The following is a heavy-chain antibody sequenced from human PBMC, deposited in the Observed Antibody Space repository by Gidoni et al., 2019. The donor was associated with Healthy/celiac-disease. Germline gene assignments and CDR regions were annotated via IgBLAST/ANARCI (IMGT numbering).Heavy chain of an antibody. CDR3: AKDAIGLYYYDSSGYYVDY. CDR1: GFTFSSYA. V-gene: IGHV3-23*01. Sequence: EVQLLESGGGLVQPGGSLRLPCAASGFTFSSYAISWVRQAPGQGLEWVSAISGSGGSTYYADSVKGRFTISRDNSKNTLYLQMNSLRAEDTAVYYCAKDAIGLYYYDSSGYYVDYWAQGTLVTVSS. J-gene: IGHJ4*02. D-gene: IGHD3-22*01. CDR2: ISGSGGST.